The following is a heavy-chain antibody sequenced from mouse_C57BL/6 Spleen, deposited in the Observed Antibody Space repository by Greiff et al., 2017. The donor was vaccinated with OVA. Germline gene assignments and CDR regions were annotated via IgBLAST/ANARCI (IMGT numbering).Heavy chain of an antibody. V-gene: IGHV5-17*01. CDR1: GFTFSDYG. CDR3: ARGRMNAMDY. J-gene: IGHJ4*01. Sequence: EVHLVESGGGLVKPGGSLKLSCAASGFTFSDYGMHWVRQAPEKGLEWVAYISSGSSTIYYADTVKGRFTISRDNAKNTLFLQMASLRSEDTAMYYCARGRMNAMDYWGQGTSVTVSS. CDR2: ISSGSSTI.